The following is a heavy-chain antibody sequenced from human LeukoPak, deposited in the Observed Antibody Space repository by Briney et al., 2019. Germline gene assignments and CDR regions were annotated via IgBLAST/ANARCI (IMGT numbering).Heavy chain of an antibody. D-gene: IGHD3-3*01. V-gene: IGHV3-23*01. CDR3: ATRENGVTIFGVVIIWDY. J-gene: IGHJ4*02. Sequence: GGSLRLSCAASGFTFSSYAMSWVRQAPGKGLEWVSAISGSGGSTYYADSVKGRFTISRDNSKNTLYLQVNSLRAEDTAVYYCATRENGVTIFGVVIIWDYWGQGTLVTVSS. CDR2: ISGSGGST. CDR1: GFTFSSYA.